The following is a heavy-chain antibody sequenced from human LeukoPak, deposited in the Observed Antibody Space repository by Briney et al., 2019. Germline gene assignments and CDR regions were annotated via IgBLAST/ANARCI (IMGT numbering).Heavy chain of an antibody. D-gene: IGHD1-26*01. CDR2: IYYSGST. Sequence: SETLSLTCTVSGVSISSSGYYWGWIRQPPGKGLEWIASIYYSGSTYYNPSLKSRVTISVDTSKNQLSLKLSSLTAADTAVYYCARHEYSGSYYGLSWFDPWGQGALVTVSS. CDR3: ARHEYSGSYYGLSWFDP. CDR1: GVSISSSGYY. V-gene: IGHV4-39*01. J-gene: IGHJ5*02.